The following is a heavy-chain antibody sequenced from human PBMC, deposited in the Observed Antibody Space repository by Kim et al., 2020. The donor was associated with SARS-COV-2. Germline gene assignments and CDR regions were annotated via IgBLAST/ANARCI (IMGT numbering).Heavy chain of an antibody. J-gene: IGHJ2*01. D-gene: IGHD2-21*02. V-gene: IGHV4-34*01. CDR3: AGGLEVTASAYWYFDV. Sequence: CLKSRVTISVDTSKNQFSLKLMSVTAADTAVYYCAGGLEVTASAYWYFDVWGRGTLVTVSS.